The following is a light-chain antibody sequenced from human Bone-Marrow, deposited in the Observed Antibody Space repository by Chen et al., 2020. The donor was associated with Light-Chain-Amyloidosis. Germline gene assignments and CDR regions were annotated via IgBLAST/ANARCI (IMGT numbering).Light chain of an antibody. J-gene: IGLJ3*02. Sequence: QSVLTQPPSASGTPGQRITISCSGSRSNIGINHVYWYQQLPGTVPKLFMYKSDQRPSGVPDRFAGSKSGGSASLAISGLRSEDEADYYCAAWDDRLNGWVFGGGTKLTVL. CDR3: AAWDDRLNGWV. V-gene: IGLV1-47*01. CDR1: RSNIGINH. CDR2: KSD.